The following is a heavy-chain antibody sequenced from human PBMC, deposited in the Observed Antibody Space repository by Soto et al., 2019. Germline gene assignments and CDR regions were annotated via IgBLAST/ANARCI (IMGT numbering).Heavy chain of an antibody. Sequence: QVQLVESGGGVVQPGRSLRLSCAASGFTFSSYGMHWVRQAPGKGLEWVAVIWYDGSNKYYADSVKGRFTISRDNSKNTRYLQMNSLRAEDTAVYYCAREGTYCSGGSCYPHFDYWGQGTLVTVSS. CDR1: GFTFSSYG. J-gene: IGHJ4*02. CDR2: IWYDGSNK. D-gene: IGHD2-15*01. V-gene: IGHV3-33*01. CDR3: AREGTYCSGGSCYPHFDY.